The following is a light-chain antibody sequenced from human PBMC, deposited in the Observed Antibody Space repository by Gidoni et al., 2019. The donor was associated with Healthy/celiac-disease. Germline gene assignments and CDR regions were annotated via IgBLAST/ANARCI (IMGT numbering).Light chain of an antibody. J-gene: IGKJ3*01. V-gene: IGKV1-39*01. CDR2: AAS. CDR1: QSISSY. CDR3: QQSYSTLFT. Sequence: DFQMTQSPSSLSASVGDRVTITCRASQSISSYLNWYQQKPGKAPKLLIYAASSLQSGVPSRCSGSGSGTDCTLTISSLQPEDFATYYCQQSYSTLFTFGPXTKVDIK.